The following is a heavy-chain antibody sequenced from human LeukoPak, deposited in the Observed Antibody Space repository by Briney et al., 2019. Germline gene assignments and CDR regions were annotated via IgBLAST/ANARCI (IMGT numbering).Heavy chain of an antibody. CDR1: GGSIRSSYYY. CDR2: IYDSGST. V-gene: IGHV4-39*01. CDR3: ARRSSWHIEALDY. D-gene: IGHD6-13*01. Sequence: SETLSLTCTVSGGSIRSSYYYWGWIRQPPGKGLEWIGSIYDSGSTYYNPSLKSRVTISVDTSKNQFSLKLSSVTAADTAVYYCARRSSWHIEALDYWGQGTLVTVSS. J-gene: IGHJ4*02.